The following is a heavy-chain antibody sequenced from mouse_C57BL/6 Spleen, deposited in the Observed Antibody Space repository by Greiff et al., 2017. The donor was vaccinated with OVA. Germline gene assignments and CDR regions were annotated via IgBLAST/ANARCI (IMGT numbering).Heavy chain of an antibody. Sequence: EVQLVESGGGLVQPKGSLKLSCAASGFTFNTYAMHWVRQAPGKGLEWVARIRSKSSNYATYYADSVKDRFTISRDDSQSMLYLQMNNLKAEDTAMYYCVRDGGYYRYYAMDYWGQGTSVTVSS. CDR3: VRDGGYYRYYAMDY. CDR2: IRSKSSNYAT. CDR1: GFTFNTYA. J-gene: IGHJ4*01. V-gene: IGHV10-3*01. D-gene: IGHD2-3*01.